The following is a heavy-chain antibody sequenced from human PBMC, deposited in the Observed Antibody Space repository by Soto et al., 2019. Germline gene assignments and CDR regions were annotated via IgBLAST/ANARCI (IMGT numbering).Heavy chain of an antibody. Sequence: QLQLQESGPGLVKPSQTLSLTCPVSGGSISCGGYYWGWIRQHPGKGLEWIVYIYYSGSTYYNPSLKSRVTISVDTSKNQFSLKLSSVTAADTAVYYCARLDIVVVPAAMNYYHIDVWGKGTTVTVSS. J-gene: IGHJ6*03. CDR2: IYYSGST. CDR3: ARLDIVVVPAAMNYYHIDV. D-gene: IGHD2-2*03. CDR1: GGSISCGGYY. V-gene: IGHV4-31*03.